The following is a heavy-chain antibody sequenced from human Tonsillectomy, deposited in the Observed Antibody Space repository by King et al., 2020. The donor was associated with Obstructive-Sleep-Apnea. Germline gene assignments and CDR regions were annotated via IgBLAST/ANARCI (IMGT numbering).Heavy chain of an antibody. CDR2: IRYDGSNK. CDR1: GFTFSYYA. Sequence: VQLVESGGGVVQPGGSLRLSCAASGFTFSYYAMHWVRQAPGKGLEWVAFIRYDGSNKYYADSVKGRFTISRDNSKSTLYLQMNSLRAEDTAVYYCAKDLDNISGDYEHYFDYWGQGTLVTVSS. V-gene: IGHV3-30*02. J-gene: IGHJ4*02. CDR3: AKDLDNISGDYEHYFDY. D-gene: IGHD4-17*01.